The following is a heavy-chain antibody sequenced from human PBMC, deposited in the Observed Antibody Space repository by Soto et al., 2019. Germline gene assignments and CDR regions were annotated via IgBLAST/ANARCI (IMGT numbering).Heavy chain of an antibody. CDR2: IKSKARDGET. J-gene: IGHJ6*02. CDR1: GFRFSDAW. D-gene: IGHD5-12*01. Sequence: GGSLRLSCAASGFRFSDAWMTWVRQVPGRGLEWVGRIKSKARDGETDYAAAVKGRFTISRDNFSNMMFLQMDSLRPEDSAVYYCAKKIMGYASHSDAMDVWGQGTTVTVSS. CDR3: AKKIMGYASHSDAMDV. V-gene: IGHV3-15*01.